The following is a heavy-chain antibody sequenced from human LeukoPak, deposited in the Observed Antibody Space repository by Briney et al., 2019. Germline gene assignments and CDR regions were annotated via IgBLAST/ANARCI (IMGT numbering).Heavy chain of an antibody. Sequence: KPSETLSLTCTVSGASINSSGYYWSWIRQHPVKGLEWIGYIFYNGNTYYNPSVKSRVTISGDTSKNRFSLNLRSVTAADTAMYYCVRGMRSGGNSPWDSWGQGTLVTVSS. D-gene: IGHD4-23*01. CDR3: VRGMRSGGNSPWDS. CDR1: GASINSSGYY. CDR2: IFYNGNT. V-gene: IGHV4-31*03. J-gene: IGHJ4*02.